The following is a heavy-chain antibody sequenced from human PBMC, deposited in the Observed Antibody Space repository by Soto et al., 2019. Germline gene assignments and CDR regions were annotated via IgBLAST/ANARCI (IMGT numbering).Heavy chain of an antibody. Sequence: PSETLSLTCTVSGGSMISYYWSWIRQHPGKGLEWIGYIYYSGNTYYNPSLKSRVTINPDTSKNQFSLQLNSVTPEDTALYYCASSDRSGFGFDYWGQGTLVTVSS. CDR3: ASSDRSGFGFDY. D-gene: IGHD3-22*01. J-gene: IGHJ4*02. V-gene: IGHV4-59*06. CDR2: IYYSGNT. CDR1: GGSMISYY.